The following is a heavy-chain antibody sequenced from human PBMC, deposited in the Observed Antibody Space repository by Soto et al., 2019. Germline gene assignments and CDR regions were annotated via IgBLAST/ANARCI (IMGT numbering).Heavy chain of an antibody. J-gene: IGHJ4*02. CDR2: IYYSGST. V-gene: IGHV4-31*03. CDR3: ARDVAGGKSDYFVY. D-gene: IGHD2-15*01. CDR1: GGSISSGGYY. Sequence: SETLSLTCTVSGGSISSGGYYWSWIRQHPGKGLEWIGYIYYSGSTYYNPSLKNRVTISVDTSKNQFSLKLSSVTAADTAVYYCARDVAGGKSDYFVYWGQGTLVTVSS.